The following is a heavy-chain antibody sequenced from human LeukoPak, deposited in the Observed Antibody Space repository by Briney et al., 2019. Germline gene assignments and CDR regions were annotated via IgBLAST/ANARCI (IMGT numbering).Heavy chain of an antibody. Sequence: ASVKVSCKASGYTFTSYCISWVRQAPGQGLEWMGWISAYNGNTNYAQKLQGRVTMTTDTSTSTAYMELRSLRSDDTAVYYWAVVVAATVDYWGQGTLVTVSS. CDR2: ISAYNGNT. J-gene: IGHJ4*02. V-gene: IGHV1-18*01. D-gene: IGHD2-15*01. CDR3: AVVVAATVDY. CDR1: GYTFTSYC.